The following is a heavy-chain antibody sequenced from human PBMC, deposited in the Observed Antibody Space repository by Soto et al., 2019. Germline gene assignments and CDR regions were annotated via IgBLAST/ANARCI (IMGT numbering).Heavy chain of an antibody. J-gene: IGHJ4*02. CDR3: ARDYDFWSGYPTFDY. V-gene: IGHV3-21*01. Sequence: PWGSLILSCSASGFTFIIYSMNWVRQAPGKGLEWVSSISSSSSYIYYADSVKGRFTISRDNAKNSLYLQMNSLRAEDTAVYYCARDYDFWSGYPTFDYWGQGNLVTVSS. CDR2: ISSSSSYI. CDR1: GFTFIIYS. D-gene: IGHD3-3*01.